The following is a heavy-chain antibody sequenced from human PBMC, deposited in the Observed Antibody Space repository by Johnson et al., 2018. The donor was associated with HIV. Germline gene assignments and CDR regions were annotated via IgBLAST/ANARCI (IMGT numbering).Heavy chain of an antibody. CDR3: ARLEELLRAFDF. J-gene: IGHJ3*01. V-gene: IGHV3-64*01. Sequence: VQLVESGGGLVQPGGSLRLSCAASGFTFSSYAMYWVRQAPGKGLEYVSAISSKGGSTYYANSVKGRFTISRDNSKNTLDLQMGSLRAEDMGVYYCARLEELLRAFDFWGQGTMVTVSA. CDR2: ISSKGGST. D-gene: IGHD1-26*01. CDR1: GFTFSSYA.